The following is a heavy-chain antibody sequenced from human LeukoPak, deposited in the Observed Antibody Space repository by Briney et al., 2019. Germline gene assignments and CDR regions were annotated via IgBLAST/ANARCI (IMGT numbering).Heavy chain of an antibody. CDR1: GFTFSNYW. Sequence: GGSLRLSCAASGFTFSNYWMHWVRQGPGKGLVWVSRINSDGRLTSYADSVKGRFTISRDNAKSTLYLQINSLRAEDTAVYYCARDLRTPSDTNIAIDYWGQGTLVTVSS. CDR3: ARDLRTPSDTNIAIDY. J-gene: IGHJ4*02. CDR2: INSDGRLT. V-gene: IGHV3-74*01. D-gene: IGHD4-23*01.